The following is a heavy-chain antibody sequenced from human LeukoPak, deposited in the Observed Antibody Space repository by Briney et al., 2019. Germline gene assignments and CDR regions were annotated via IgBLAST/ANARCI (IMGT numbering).Heavy chain of an antibody. J-gene: IGHJ3*02. CDR3: ARRGPNEWLLPDAFDI. CDR2: IIPIFGTA. Sequence: GASVKVSCKASGGTFSSYAISWVRQAPGQGLEWMGGIIPIFGTANYAQKFQGRVTITADESTSTAYMELSSLRSEDTAMYYCARRGPNEWLLPDAFDIWGQGTMVTVSS. D-gene: IGHD3-22*01. V-gene: IGHV1-69*13. CDR1: GGTFSSYA.